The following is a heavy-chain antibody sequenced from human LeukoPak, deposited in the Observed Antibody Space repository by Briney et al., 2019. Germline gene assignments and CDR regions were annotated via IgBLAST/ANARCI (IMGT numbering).Heavy chain of an antibody. D-gene: IGHD6-13*01. Sequence: GGSLRLSCAASAFSLSAYNMNWVRQAPGKGLEWVPSISYTGTYIYYADSVKGRFTISRDNSKNTLYLQMNSLRAEDTAVYYCARGLDSSSWYREYYFDYWGQGTLVTVSS. V-gene: IGHV3-21*01. J-gene: IGHJ4*02. CDR2: ISYTGTYI. CDR3: ARGLDSSSWYREYYFDY. CDR1: AFSLSAYN.